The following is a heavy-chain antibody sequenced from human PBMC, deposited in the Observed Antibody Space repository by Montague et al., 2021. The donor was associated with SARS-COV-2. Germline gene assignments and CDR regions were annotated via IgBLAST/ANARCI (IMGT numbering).Heavy chain of an antibody. CDR3: ARSYSGSYYSWFDP. D-gene: IGHD1-26*01. J-gene: IGHJ5*02. CDR2: ISYDGSNK. CDR1: GGSISSYY. V-gene: IGHV3-30*03. Sequence: LSLTCTVSGGSISSYYWSWVRQAPGKGLEWVAVISYDGSNKXXADFVKGRFTISRDNSKNTLYLQMNSLRAEDTAVYYCARSYSGSYYSWFDPWGQGTLVTVSS.